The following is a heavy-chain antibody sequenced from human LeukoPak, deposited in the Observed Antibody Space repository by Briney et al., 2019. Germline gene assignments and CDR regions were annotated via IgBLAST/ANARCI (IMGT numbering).Heavy chain of an antibody. V-gene: IGHV1-46*01. CDR3: ARIRDGYNDAYDL. J-gene: IGHJ3*01. Sequence: ASVEVSCKASGYTFTGYYMHWVRQAPGQGLEWMGWINPDGGNTNYAQNFQGRVTLTRDTSTSTVYMELSSLRSEDTAIYYCARIRDGYNDAYDLWGQGTVVTVPS. CDR2: INPDGGNT. D-gene: IGHD5-24*01. CDR1: GYTFTGYY.